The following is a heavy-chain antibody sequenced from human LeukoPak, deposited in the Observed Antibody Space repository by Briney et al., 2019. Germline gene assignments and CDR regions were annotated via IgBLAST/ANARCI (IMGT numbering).Heavy chain of an antibody. CDR2: IKQDGSEK. D-gene: IGHD4-17*01. Sequence: GGSLRLSCAASGFTFSSYWMSWVRQAPGKGLEWVANIKQDGSEKYCVDSVKGRFTISRDNAKNSLYLQMNSLRAEDTAVYYCARGYPREEFTVTYYFDYWGQGTLVTVSS. CDR3: ARGYPREEFTVTYYFDY. V-gene: IGHV3-7*01. J-gene: IGHJ4*02. CDR1: GFTFSSYW.